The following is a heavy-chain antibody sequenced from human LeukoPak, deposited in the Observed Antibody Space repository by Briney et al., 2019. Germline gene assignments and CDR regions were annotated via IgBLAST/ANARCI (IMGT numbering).Heavy chain of an antibody. D-gene: IGHD4-23*01. J-gene: IGHJ4*02. Sequence: GASVKVSCKASVYTFTDFFMHWVRQPPAQGREWMGCINPNRGRTHYTQNCQGRVTMTRDTYISTPYLELSSLRSDHTAAYYCAKDAVVLWGSQIESCGQGALGTVSS. CDR3: AKDAVVLWGSQIES. CDR2: INPNRGRT. CDR1: VYTFTDFF. V-gene: IGHV1-2*02.